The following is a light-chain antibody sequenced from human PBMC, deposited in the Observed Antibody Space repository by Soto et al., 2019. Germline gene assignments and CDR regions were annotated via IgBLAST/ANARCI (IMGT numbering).Light chain of an antibody. V-gene: IGKV3-15*01. CDR1: QSVSSN. Sequence: EIVMTQSPATLSVSPGERATLSCRASQSVSSNLACYQQKPGQAPRLLIYGASTRATGIPARFSGSGSGTDFTLTISSLQSEDFAVYYCQQYNNWPPWTFGQGTKVEIK. J-gene: IGKJ1*01. CDR3: QQYNNWPPWT. CDR2: GAS.